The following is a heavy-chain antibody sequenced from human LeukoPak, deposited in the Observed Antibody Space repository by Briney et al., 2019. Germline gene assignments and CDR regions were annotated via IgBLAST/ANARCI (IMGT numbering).Heavy chain of an antibody. D-gene: IGHD4-11*01. Sequence: SETLSLTCTVSGGSISSSSYYWGWIRQPPGKGLEWIGSIYYSGSTYYNPSLKSRVTISIDTSKNQFSLKLSSVTAADTAVYYCARLDYSNYPARFDYWGQGTLVTVSS. CDR3: ARLDYSNYPARFDY. V-gene: IGHV4-39*01. CDR2: IYYSGST. J-gene: IGHJ4*02. CDR1: GGSISSSSYY.